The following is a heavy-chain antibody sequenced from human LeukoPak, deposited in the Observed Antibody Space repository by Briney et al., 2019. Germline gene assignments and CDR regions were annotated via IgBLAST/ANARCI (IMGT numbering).Heavy chain of an antibody. CDR1: GFTFDDYA. V-gene: IGHV3-9*01. CDR3: AEDPGGLDTAMVYYFDY. CDR2: ISWNSGSI. J-gene: IGHJ4*02. D-gene: IGHD5-18*01. Sequence: GGSLRLSCAASGFTFDDYAMHWVRQAPGKGLEWVSGISWNSGSIGYADSVKGRFTISRDNAKNSLYLQTNSPRAEDTALYYCAEDPGGLDTAMVYYFDYWGQGTLVTVSS.